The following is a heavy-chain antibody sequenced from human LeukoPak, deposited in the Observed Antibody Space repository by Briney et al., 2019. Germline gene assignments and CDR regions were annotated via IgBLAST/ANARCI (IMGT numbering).Heavy chain of an antibody. J-gene: IGHJ4*02. CDR1: GGTFSSYA. D-gene: IGHD5-18*01. CDR2: IIPIFGTA. Sequence: SVTLSCKASGGTFSSYAISWVRQAPGQGLEWMGGIIPIFGTANYAQKFQGRVTITADESTSTAYMELSSLRSEDTAVYYCARGPHSFPSRYFDYWGQGTLVTVSS. CDR3: ARGPHSFPSRYFDY. V-gene: IGHV1-69*13.